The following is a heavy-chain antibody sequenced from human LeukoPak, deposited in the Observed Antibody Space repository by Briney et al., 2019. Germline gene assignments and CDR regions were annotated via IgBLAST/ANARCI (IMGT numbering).Heavy chain of an antibody. CDR1: GGSISSGSYY. D-gene: IGHD3-22*01. Sequence: PSQTLSLTCTVSGGSISSGSYYWSWIRQPAGKGLEWIGRIYTSGSTNYNPSLKSRVTISVDTSKNQFSLKLSSVTAADTAVYYCARLAYYDSSGYFDYWGQGTLVTVSS. J-gene: IGHJ4*02. CDR2: IYTSGST. V-gene: IGHV4-61*02. CDR3: ARLAYYDSSGYFDY.